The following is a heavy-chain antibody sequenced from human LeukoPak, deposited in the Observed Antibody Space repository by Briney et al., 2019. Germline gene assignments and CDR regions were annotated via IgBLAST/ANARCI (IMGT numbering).Heavy chain of an antibody. CDR2: FDPEDGET. CDR3: ATRSSRLLRAAFDI. J-gene: IGHJ3*02. D-gene: IGHD3-22*01. Sequence: VASVEVSCKVSGYTPTELSMHWVRQAPGKGLEWMGGFDPEDGETIYAQKFQGRVTMTEDTSTDTAYMELSSLRSEDTAVYYCATRSSRLLRAAFDIWGQGTMVTVSS. CDR1: GYTPTELS. V-gene: IGHV1-24*01.